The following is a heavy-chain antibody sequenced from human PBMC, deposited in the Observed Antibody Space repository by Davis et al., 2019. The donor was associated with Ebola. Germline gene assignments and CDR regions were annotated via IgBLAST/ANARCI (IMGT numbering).Heavy chain of an antibody. CDR3: AKEIGGSGWYSIDY. Sequence: PRGSLRLSCAASGFTFSSYSMNWVRQAPGKGLEWVSASGRTDKTYYADSVKGRFTISRDKSKNTVYLQMNSLRAEDTAVYYCAKEIGGSGWYSIDYWGQGTLVTVSS. CDR2: SGRTDKT. CDR1: GFTFSSYS. J-gene: IGHJ4*02. D-gene: IGHD6-19*01. V-gene: IGHV3-23*01.